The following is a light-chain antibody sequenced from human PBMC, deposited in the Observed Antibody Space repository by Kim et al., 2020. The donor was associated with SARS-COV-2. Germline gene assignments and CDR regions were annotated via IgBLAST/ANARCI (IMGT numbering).Light chain of an antibody. CDR3: LLSYSGARFHV. J-gene: IGLJ1*01. CDR1: PGAVTTGHF. V-gene: IGLV7-46*01. CDR2: DTS. Sequence: TCGPSPGAVTTGHFPYWFQQKPGPAPRTLLYDTSQRHSWTPARFSGSLLGGKAALTLSGAQPEDEAEYFCLLSYSGARFHVFGTGTKVTVL.